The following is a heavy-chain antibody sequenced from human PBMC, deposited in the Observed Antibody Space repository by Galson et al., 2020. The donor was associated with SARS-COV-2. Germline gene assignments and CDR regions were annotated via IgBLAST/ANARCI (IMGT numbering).Heavy chain of an antibody. CDR3: ARHVDSSVSYSTPFDY. J-gene: IGHJ4*02. V-gene: IGHV4-38-2*01. CDR2: IYHSGST. D-gene: IGHD6-19*01. Sequence: SETLSLTCAVSGYSISSGYYWGWIRQPPGKGLEWIGSIYHSGSTYYNPSLRSRVTISVDTSKNHFSLKVSSVTAADTAVYYCARHVDSSVSYSTPFDYWGQGTLVTVSS. CDR1: GYSISSGYY.